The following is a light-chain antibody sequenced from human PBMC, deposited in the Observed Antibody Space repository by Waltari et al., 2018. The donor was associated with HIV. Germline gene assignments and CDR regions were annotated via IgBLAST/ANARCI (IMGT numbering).Light chain of an antibody. CDR2: DDR. V-gene: IGLV3-21*02. CDR1: NIGSKS. Sequence: SYVLTQPPSVSVAPGQTARITCGGNNIGSKSVHWYQGKPGQAPVLVVYDDRDRPSGIPERCSGSNSGNTATLTISRVEAGDEADYYCQVWDTSSDHYVFGAGTKVTVL. CDR3: QVWDTSSDHYV. J-gene: IGLJ1*01.